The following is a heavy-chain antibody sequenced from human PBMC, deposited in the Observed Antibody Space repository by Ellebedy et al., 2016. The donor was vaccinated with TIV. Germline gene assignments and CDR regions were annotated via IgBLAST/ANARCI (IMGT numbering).Heavy chain of an antibody. V-gene: IGHV3-7*01. CDR3: ARAASGIVVVNHWGY. CDR2: IKQDGSEK. Sequence: PGGSLRLSCAASGFTFSSYWMSWVRQAPGKGLEWVANIKQDGSEKYYVDSVKGRFTISRDNAKNSLYLQMNSLRAEDTAVYYCARAASGIVVVNHWGYWGQGTLVPVSS. CDR1: GFTFSSYW. J-gene: IGHJ4*02. D-gene: IGHD3-22*01.